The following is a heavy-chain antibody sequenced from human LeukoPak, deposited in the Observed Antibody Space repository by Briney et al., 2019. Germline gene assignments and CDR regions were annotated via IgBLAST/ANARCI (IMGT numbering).Heavy chain of an antibody. V-gene: IGHV4-61*02. J-gene: IGHJ4*02. D-gene: IGHD2-2*02. Sequence: PSQTLSLTCTVSGGSISSGSYYWSWIRQPAGKGLVWIGRLYTSGSTNYNPSLKSRVTISVDTSKNQVSLKLSSVTAADTAVYYCARDVLGYCSSTSCYRHFDYWGQGTLVTVSS. CDR3: ARDVLGYCSSTSCYRHFDY. CDR2: LYTSGST. CDR1: GGSISSGSYY.